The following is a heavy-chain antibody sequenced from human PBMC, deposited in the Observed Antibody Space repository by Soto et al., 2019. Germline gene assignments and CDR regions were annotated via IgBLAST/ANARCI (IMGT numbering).Heavy chain of an antibody. CDR1: GFTFSSYA. V-gene: IGHV3-30-3*01. D-gene: IGHD3-3*01. J-gene: IGHJ5*02. CDR2: ISYDGSNK. CDR3: ARASRPNYDFWSGYYASGWFDP. Sequence: QVQLVESGGGVVQPGRSLRLSCAASGFTFSSYAMHWVRQAPGKGLEWVAVISYDGSNKYYADSVKGRFTISRDNSKNTLYLQMNSLRAEDTAVYYCARASRPNYDFWSGYYASGWFDPWGQGTLVTVSS.